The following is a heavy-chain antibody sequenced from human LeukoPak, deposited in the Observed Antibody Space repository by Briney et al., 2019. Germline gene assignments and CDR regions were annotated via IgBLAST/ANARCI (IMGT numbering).Heavy chain of an antibody. Sequence: PSETLSLTCTVSGGSISSYYWSWIRQPPGKGLEWIGYIYYSGSTNYNPSLKSRVTISVDTSKNQFSLKLSSVTAADTAVYYCASMLRYSPLDAFDIWGQGTMVTVSS. D-gene: IGHD3-9*01. V-gene: IGHV4-59*08. CDR2: IYYSGST. J-gene: IGHJ3*02. CDR1: GGSISSYY. CDR3: ASMLRYSPLDAFDI.